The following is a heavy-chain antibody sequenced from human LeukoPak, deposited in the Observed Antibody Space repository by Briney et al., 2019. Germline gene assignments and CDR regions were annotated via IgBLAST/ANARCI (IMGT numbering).Heavy chain of an antibody. V-gene: IGHV1-8*02. J-gene: IGHJ6*02. CDR3: ARDHYYDSSGYFPSSRYYYGMDV. D-gene: IGHD3-22*01. CDR2: MNPNSGNT. Sequence: ASVKVSCKASGYTFTGYYMHWVRQAPGQGLEWMGWMNPNSGNTGYAQKFQGRVTMTRNTSISTAYMELSSLRSEDTAVYYCARDHYYDSSGYFPSSRYYYGMDVWGQGTTVTVSS. CDR1: GYTFTGYY.